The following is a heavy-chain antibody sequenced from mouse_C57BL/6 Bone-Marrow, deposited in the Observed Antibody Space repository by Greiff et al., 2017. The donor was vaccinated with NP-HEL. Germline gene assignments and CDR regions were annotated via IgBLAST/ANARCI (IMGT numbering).Heavy chain of an antibody. D-gene: IGHD5-5*01. Sequence: EVQRVESGGGLVKPGGSLKLSCAASGFTFSIYGMSWVRRTPDKRLEWVATLSSGGSYTYYPDSVKGRFTISRDNAKNTLYLQMSSLKSEDTAMYYCATTPLAMDYWGQGTSVTVSS. CDR1: GFTFSIYG. CDR2: LSSGGSYT. CDR3: ATTPLAMDY. V-gene: IGHV5-6*01. J-gene: IGHJ4*01.